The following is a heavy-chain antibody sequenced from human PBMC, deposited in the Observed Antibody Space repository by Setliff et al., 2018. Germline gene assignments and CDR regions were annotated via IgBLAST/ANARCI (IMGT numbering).Heavy chain of an antibody. CDR2: INTNTGNP. Sequence: ASVKVSCKASGYTFTSYAMNWVRQAPGQGLEWMGWINTNTGNPTYAQGFTGRFVFSLDTSVSTAYLQISSLKAEDTAVYYCARGRGGHYDSSGYYYVFDYWGQRTLVTVSS. V-gene: IGHV7-4-1*02. J-gene: IGHJ4*02. CDR3: ARGRGGHYDSSGYYYVFDY. D-gene: IGHD3-22*01. CDR1: GYTFTSYA.